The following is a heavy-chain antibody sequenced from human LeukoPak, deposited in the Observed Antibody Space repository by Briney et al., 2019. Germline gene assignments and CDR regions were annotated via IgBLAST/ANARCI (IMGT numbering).Heavy chain of an antibody. CDR2: INPNSGGT. J-gene: IGHJ5*02. Sequence: ASVKVSCKVSGYTLTESSMHWVRQAPGQGLEWMGWINPNSGGTNYAQKFQGRVTMTRDTSISTAYMELSRLRSDDTAVYYCARDQLNLWRGTTGTTSSWVWFDPWGQGTLVTVSS. CDR1: GYTLTESS. V-gene: IGHV1-2*02. D-gene: IGHD1-1*01. CDR3: ARDQLNLWRGTTGTTSSWVWFDP.